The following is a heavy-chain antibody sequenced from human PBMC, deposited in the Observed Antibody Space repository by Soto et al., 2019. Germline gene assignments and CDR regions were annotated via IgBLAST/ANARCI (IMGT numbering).Heavy chain of an antibody. D-gene: IGHD5-18*01. Sequence: ASVKVCCKASGYTFTSYAMKWVRQAPGQRLEWMGWINAGNGNTKYSQKFQGRVTITRDTSASTAYMELSSLRSEDTAVYYCARDPGYSYGYNWGQGTLVTVSS. CDR1: GYTFTSYA. CDR2: INAGNGNT. CDR3: ARDPGYSYGYN. J-gene: IGHJ4*02. V-gene: IGHV1-3*01.